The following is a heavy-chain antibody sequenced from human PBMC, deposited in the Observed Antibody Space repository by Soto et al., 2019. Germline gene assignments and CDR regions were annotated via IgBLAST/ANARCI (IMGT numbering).Heavy chain of an antibody. CDR2: ISSSSSFI. CDR3: ARDASCSGGSCSLDF. V-gene: IGHV3-21*01. D-gene: IGHD2-15*01. Sequence: GGSLRLSCSASGVIFCIYRMNWVRQAPGKGLEWVSSISSSSSFIYYADSVKGRFTISRDSAKNSLYLEMNSLRAEDTAVYYCARDASCSGGSCSLDFWGQGTLVTVSS. J-gene: IGHJ4*02. CDR1: GVIFCIYR.